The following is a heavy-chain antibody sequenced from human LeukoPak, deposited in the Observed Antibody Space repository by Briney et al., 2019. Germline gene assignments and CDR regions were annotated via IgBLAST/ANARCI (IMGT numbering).Heavy chain of an antibody. CDR3: ARDSRIAVAVYYYFDY. V-gene: IGHV4-39*02. Sequence: SETLSLTCTVSGGSISSSKYYWGWIRQPPGKGLEWIGTIFNNGSTHYNPSLKSRVTISVDTSKNQFSLNLSSVTAADTAVYYCARDSRIAVAVYYYFDYWGQGTLVTVSS. D-gene: IGHD6-19*01. CDR2: IFNNGST. CDR1: GGSISSSKYY. J-gene: IGHJ4*02.